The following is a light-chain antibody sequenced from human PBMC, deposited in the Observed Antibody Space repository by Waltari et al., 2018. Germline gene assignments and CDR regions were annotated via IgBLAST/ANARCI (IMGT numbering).Light chain of an antibody. CDR1: SSDIGKYNL. Sequence: QSALTQTGTVSGSPGQSITISCSGASSDIGKYNLVSWYQQHPGEAPTLIVYDVDKRPSGVSNRFSGSKSGNTAFLTISGLQTADEADYYCCSYAGSAVSVFGGGTKLTVL. J-gene: IGLJ3*02. CDR3: CSYAGSAVSV. CDR2: DVD. V-gene: IGLV2-23*02.